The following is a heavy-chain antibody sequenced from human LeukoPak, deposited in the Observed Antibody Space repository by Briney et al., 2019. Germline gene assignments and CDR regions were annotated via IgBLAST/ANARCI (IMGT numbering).Heavy chain of an antibody. CDR2: MNPNSGNT. Sequence: ASVKVSCRASGYTFTSYDINWVRQATGQGLEWMGGMNPNSGNTGYAQKFQGRVTITRDTSISTAYMELSNLRSEDTAVSYCARRCDYYNSSAYVHWGQGTLVTVSS. D-gene: IGHD3-22*01. CDR3: ARRCDYYNSSAYVH. J-gene: IGHJ4*02. CDR1: GYTFTSYD. V-gene: IGHV1-8*01.